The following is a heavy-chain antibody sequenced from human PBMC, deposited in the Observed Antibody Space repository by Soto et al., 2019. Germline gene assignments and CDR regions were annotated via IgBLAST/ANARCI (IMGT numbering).Heavy chain of an antibody. CDR2: IKSKTDGGTT. D-gene: IGHD2-8*01. CDR3: AKARCTTSNCYVPDY. V-gene: IGHV3-15*07. Sequence: PGGSLRLSCAASGFTFSNAWMNWVRQAPGKGLEWVGRIKSKTDGGTTDYAAPVKGRFTISRDDSKNKLYLQMNSLKTEDTAVYYCAKARCTTSNCYVPDYWGQGTLVTVSS. CDR1: GFTFSNAW. J-gene: IGHJ4*02.